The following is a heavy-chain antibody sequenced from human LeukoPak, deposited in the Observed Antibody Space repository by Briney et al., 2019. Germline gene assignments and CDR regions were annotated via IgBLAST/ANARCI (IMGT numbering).Heavy chain of an antibody. CDR3: ASYLIAVAGTGWFDP. J-gene: IGHJ5*02. CDR2: IYYSGST. D-gene: IGHD6-19*01. CDR1: GGSISSYY. V-gene: IGHV4-59*08. Sequence: ASETLSLTCTVSGGSISSYYWSWIRQPPGKGLEWIGYIYYSGSTNYNPSLKSRVTISVDASKNQFSLKLSSVTAADTAVYYCASYLIAVAGTGWFDPWGQGTLVTVSS.